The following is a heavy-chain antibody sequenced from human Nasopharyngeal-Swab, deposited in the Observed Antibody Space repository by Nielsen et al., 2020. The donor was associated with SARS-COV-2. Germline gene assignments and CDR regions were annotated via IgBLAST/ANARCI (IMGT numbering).Heavy chain of an antibody. CDR2: ISCDDGTR. J-gene: IGHJ3*02. V-gene: IGHV1-46*02. CDR3: SRGPNPHNAFDI. D-gene: IGHD1-14*01. CDR1: GYSFNTYY. Sequence: ASVQVFCKASGYSFNTYYMHWVRQDPGQALEWMGLISCDDGTRNYAQKFRGRVTMTRDTSTNTVYLDLISLQSEDTAVYYCSRGPNPHNAFDIWGQGTMVTVSS.